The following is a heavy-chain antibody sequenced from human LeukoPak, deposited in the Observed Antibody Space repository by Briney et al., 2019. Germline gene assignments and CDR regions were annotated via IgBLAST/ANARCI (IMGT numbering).Heavy chain of an antibody. Sequence: PSQTLSLTCTVSGGSISSGDYYWSWIRQPPGKGLEWIGYIYYSGSTNYNPSLKSRVTISVDTSKNQFSLKLSSVTAADTAVYYCARWVVITTPDAFDIWGQGTMVTVSS. CDR3: ARWVVITTPDAFDI. CDR2: IYYSGST. J-gene: IGHJ3*02. CDR1: GGSISSGDYY. D-gene: IGHD3-22*01. V-gene: IGHV4-61*08.